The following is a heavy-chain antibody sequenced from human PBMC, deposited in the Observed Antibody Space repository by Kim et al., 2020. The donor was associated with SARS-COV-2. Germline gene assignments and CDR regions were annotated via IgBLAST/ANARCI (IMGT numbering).Heavy chain of an antibody. CDR2: GST. Sequence: GSTYYADSVKGRFTISRDNSKNTLYLQMNSLRAEDTAVYYCARGTGYFDDWGQGTLVTVSS. V-gene: IGHV3-66*01. J-gene: IGHJ4*02. CDR3: ARGTGYFDD.